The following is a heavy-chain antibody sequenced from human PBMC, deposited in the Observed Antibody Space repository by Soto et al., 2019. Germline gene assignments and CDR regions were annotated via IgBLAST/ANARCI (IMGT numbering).Heavy chain of an antibody. D-gene: IGHD2-15*01. CDR3: ASGEVCSSGICYSIKSYYMGV. CDR2: ISSSGSYT. CDR1: GFSFSYYS. V-gene: IGHV3-21*01. J-gene: IGHJ6*03. Sequence: VQLVDSGGGLVKPGGSLRLTCVASGFSFSYYSMNWVRQAPGKGLEWVSYISSSGSYTNFADSVKGRFTSSRDNARNPLSLDVNNLRAEATAGYYCASGEVCSSGICYSIKSYYMGVWGKGTTVTVSS.